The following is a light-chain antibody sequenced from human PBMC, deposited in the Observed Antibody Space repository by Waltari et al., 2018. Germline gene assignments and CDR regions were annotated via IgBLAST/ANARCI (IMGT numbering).Light chain of an antibody. V-gene: IGLV2-14*01. CDR3: SSYTSSSTLVV. CDR2: DVS. CDR1: SSDVGGYNY. Sequence: QSALTQPASVSGSPGQSITISCTGTSSDVGGYNYASWYQQHPGKAPKLMIYDVSKRPSGVSNRFSGSKSGNTASLTISGLQAEDEADYYCSSYTSSSTLVVFGGGTKLTVL. J-gene: IGLJ2*01.